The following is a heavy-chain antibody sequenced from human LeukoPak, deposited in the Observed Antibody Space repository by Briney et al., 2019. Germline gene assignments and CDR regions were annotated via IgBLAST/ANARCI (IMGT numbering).Heavy chain of an antibody. J-gene: IGHJ6*02. CDR1: GFTFSRYG. CDR2: ISYDGGNK. V-gene: IGHV3-30*18. CDR3: AKGEGYCSTTNCSIYSYGMDL. D-gene: IGHD2-2*01. Sequence: GGSLRLSCAASGFTFSRYGMHWVRQAPGKGLEWVAVISYDGGNKYYADSVEGRFTISRDNSKNTLYLQMNSLRAEDTAVYYCAKGEGYCSTTNCSIYSYGMDLWGQGATVTVSS.